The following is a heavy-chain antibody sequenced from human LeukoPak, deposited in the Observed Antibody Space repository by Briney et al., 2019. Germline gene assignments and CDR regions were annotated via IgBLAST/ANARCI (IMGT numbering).Heavy chain of an antibody. V-gene: IGHV1-18*01. CDR3: ARDGYTYYDFWSGYYTPFDY. CDR2: ISAYNGNT. D-gene: IGHD3-3*01. J-gene: IGHJ4*02. Sequence: GASVKVSCKASGYTFTGYGISWVRQAPGQGLEWMGWISAYNGNTNYTQKLQGRVTMTTDTSTSTAYMELRSLRSDDTAVYYCARDGYTYYDFWSGYYTPFDYWGQGTLVTVSS. CDR1: GYTFTGYG.